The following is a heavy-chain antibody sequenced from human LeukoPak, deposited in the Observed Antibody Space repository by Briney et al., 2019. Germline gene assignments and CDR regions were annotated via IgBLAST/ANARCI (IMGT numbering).Heavy chain of an antibody. CDR3: ARDWKVIAVAGNDAFDI. V-gene: IGHV4-4*02. Sequence: SGTLSLTCAVSGGSISSSNWWSWVRQPPGKGLEWIGEIYHSGSTNYNPSLKSRVTISVDKSKNQFSLKLSSVTAADTAVYYCARDWKVIAVAGNDAFDIWGQGTIVTVSS. J-gene: IGHJ3*02. CDR2: IYHSGST. D-gene: IGHD6-19*01. CDR1: GGSISSSNW.